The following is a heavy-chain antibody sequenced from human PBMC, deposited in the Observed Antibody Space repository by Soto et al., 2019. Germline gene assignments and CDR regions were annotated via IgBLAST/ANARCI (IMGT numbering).Heavy chain of an antibody. CDR3: AREWGGYCSGGSCQVDY. V-gene: IGHV4-39*02. CDR1: GGSISSSSYY. Sequence: SETLYLTCTVSGGSISSSSYYWGWIRQPPGKGLEWIGSIYYRGNTYYNPSLKSRVTISVDTSKNQFSLKLSSVTAADTAVYYCAREWGGYCSGGSCQVDYWGQGTLVTVSS. J-gene: IGHJ4*02. CDR2: IYYRGNT. D-gene: IGHD2-15*01.